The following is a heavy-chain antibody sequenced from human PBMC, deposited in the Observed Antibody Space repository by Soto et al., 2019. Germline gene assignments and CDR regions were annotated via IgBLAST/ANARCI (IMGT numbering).Heavy chain of an antibody. D-gene: IGHD3-10*01. CDR1: GYTFTSYG. CDR2: ISAYNGNT. J-gene: IGHJ3*02. CDR3: ARGPTGGYYGSGSYYNFVDI. V-gene: IGHV1-18*01. Sequence: ASVKVSCKASGYTFTSYGISWVRQAPGQGLEWMGWISAYNGNTNYAQKLQGRVTMTTDTSTSTAYMELRSLRSDDTAVYYCARGPTGGYYGSGSYYNFVDIWGQGTMVTVSS.